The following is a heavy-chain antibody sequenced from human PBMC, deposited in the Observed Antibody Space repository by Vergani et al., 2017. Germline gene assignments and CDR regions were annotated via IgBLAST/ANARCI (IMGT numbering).Heavy chain of an antibody. V-gene: IGHV3-21*01. D-gene: IGHD6-13*01. CDR2: ISSSGSYI. J-gene: IGHJ4*02. CDR1: GSTSITYS. Sequence: EVQLVESGGGLFKLGGSLGFSCAAPGSTSITYSINWVGQPPGKGLEWVQSISSSGSYIYYADSVKGRFTISRDNAKNSLYLQMNSLRAEDTAVYYCARDPLTYSSSWFDYWGQGTLVTVSS. CDR3: ARDPLTYSSSWFDY.